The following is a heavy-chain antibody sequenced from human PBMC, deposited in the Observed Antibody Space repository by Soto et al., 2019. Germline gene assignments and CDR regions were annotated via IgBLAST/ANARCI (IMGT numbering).Heavy chain of an antibody. V-gene: IGHV3-49*03. J-gene: IGHJ6*02. D-gene: IGHD3-16*01. CDR3: ARDGVQITDFDYLYYGLDV. CDR2: VRSKVYGGTT. Sequence: GCSLRLYSVSSVVSFVNYAMNGFRQSPGEGLEWVGFVRSKVYGGTTDYAASVRGRFTISRDDSKSIAYLQMNSLKTDDTAVYYCARDGVQITDFDYLYYGLDVWGPGTTVTVSS. CDR1: VVSFVNYA.